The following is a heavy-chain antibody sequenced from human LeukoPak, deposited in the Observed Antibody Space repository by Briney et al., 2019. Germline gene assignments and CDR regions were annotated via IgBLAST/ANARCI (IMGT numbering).Heavy chain of an antibody. CDR2: IIPIFGTA. CDR3: ARLKLSRVLTKYNWFDP. Sequence: SVKVSCKASGGTFSSYAISWVRQAPGQGLEWMGGIIPIFGTANYAQKFQGRVTITADKSTSTAYMELSSLRSEDTAVYYCARLKLSRVLTKYNWFDPWGQGTLVTVSS. J-gene: IGHJ5*02. V-gene: IGHV1-69*06. CDR1: GGTFSSYA. D-gene: IGHD5-24*01.